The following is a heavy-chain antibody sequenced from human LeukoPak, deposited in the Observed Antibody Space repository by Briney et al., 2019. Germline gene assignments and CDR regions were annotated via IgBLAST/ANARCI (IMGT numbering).Heavy chain of an antibody. Sequence: PGGSLRLSCAASGFTFSSYAMSWVRQAPGKGLEWVSAISGSGGSTYYAASVKGRFTNSRDNSKNTLYLQMNSLRAENTAVYYCAKTKNTAMWDYYYYMDVWGKGTTVTVSS. V-gene: IGHV3-23*01. CDR1: GFTFSSYA. CDR3: AKTKNTAMWDYYYYMDV. CDR2: ISGSGGST. D-gene: IGHD5-18*01. J-gene: IGHJ6*03.